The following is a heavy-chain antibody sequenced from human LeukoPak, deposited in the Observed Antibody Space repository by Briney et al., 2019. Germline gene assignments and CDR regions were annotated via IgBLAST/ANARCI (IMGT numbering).Heavy chain of an antibody. CDR1: GYSISSGDY. V-gene: IGHV4-38-2*01. CDR2: IYHSGST. Sequence: SETLSLTCAVSGYSISSGDYWGWIRQPPGKGLEWIGSIYHSGSTYYNPSLKSRVTISVDTSKNQFSLKLSSVTAADTAVYYCARRSTDNWNDLGFDYWGQGTLVTVSS. CDR3: ARRSTDNWNDLGFDY. J-gene: IGHJ4*02. D-gene: IGHD1-1*01.